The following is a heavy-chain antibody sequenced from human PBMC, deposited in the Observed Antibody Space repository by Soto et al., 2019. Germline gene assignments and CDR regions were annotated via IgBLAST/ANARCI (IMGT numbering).Heavy chain of an antibody. CDR2: IIPILGIA. J-gene: IGHJ5*02. D-gene: IGHD2-15*01. CDR3: AREAVVAATWFDP. V-gene: IGHV1-69*04. CDR1: GGTFSSYT. Sequence: SVKVSCKASGGTFSSYTISWVRQAPGQGLEWMGRIIPILGIANYAQKFQGRVTITADKSTSTAYMELSSLRSEDTAVYYCAREAVVAATWFDPWGQGSLVTVSS.